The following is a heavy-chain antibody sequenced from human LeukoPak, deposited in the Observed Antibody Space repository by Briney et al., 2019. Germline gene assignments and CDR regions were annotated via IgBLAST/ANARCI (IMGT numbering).Heavy chain of an antibody. V-gene: IGHV4-34*01. CDR3: ARAGIATDTSYVDY. Sequence: SETLSLTCAVYGGSFSGYYWSWIRQPPGKGLEWIGEINHSGSTNYNPSLKSRVTISVDTSKNQFSLKLSSVTAADTAVYYCARAGIATDTSYVDYWGQGTLVTASS. D-gene: IGHD2-21*01. CDR2: INHSGST. CDR1: GGSFSGYY. J-gene: IGHJ4*02.